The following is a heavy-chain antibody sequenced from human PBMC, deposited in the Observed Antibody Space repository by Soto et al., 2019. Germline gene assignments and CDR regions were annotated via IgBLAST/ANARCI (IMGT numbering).Heavy chain of an antibody. J-gene: IGHJ6*02. V-gene: IGHV3-72*01. CDR3: ARSIFGVVIPLSYYYYGMDV. Sequence: GGSLRLSCAASGFTFSDHYMDWVRQAPGKGLEWVGRTRNKANSYTTEYAASVKGRFTISRDDSKNSLYLQMNSLKTEDTAVYYCARSIFGVVIPLSYYYYGMDVWGQGTTVTVSS. CDR1: GFTFSDHY. D-gene: IGHD3-3*01. CDR2: TRNKANSYTT.